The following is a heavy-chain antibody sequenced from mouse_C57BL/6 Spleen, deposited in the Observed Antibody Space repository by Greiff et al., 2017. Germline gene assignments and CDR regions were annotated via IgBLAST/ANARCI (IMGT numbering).Heavy chain of an antibody. CDR2: IYPRSGNT. CDR1: GYTFTSYG. Sequence: QVQLQQSGAELARPGASVKLSCKASGYTFTSYGISWVKQRTGQGLEWIGEIYPRSGNTYYNEKFKGQATLTADKSSSTAYMELRSLTSEDSAVYFCARSFSNYDFDYWGQGTTLTVSS. J-gene: IGHJ2*01. D-gene: IGHD2-5*01. V-gene: IGHV1-81*01. CDR3: ARSFSNYDFDY.